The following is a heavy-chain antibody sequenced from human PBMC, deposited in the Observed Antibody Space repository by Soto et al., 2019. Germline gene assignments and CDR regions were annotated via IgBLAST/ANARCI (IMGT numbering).Heavy chain of an antibody. D-gene: IGHD3-22*01. J-gene: IGHJ4*02. CDR3: ARGLRNYYDRSGLHY. CDR2: ISYTGSTI. V-gene: IGHV3-48*03. CDR1: AFTFSNYE. Sequence: PWGSLRVACVGSAFTFSNYEMNWVRQAPGKGLEWVSYISYTGSTIYYADSVRGRLTISRDNSKNSLYLQMNSLRAEDTAVYYCARGLRNYYDRSGLHYWGQGTLVTVSS.